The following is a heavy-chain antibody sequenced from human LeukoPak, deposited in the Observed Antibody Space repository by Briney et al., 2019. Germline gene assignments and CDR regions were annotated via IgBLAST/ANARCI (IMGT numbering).Heavy chain of an antibody. CDR2: INHSGST. CDR1: GFTFSSYW. V-gene: IGHV4-34*01. D-gene: IGHD5-18*01. CDR3: ARGAVQLWPNWFDP. Sequence: GSLRLSCAASGFTFSSYWMHWVRQAPGKGLEWIGEINHSGSTNYNPSLKSRVTISVDTSKNQFSLKLSSVTAADTAVYYCARGAVQLWPNWFDPWGQGTLVTVSS. J-gene: IGHJ5*02.